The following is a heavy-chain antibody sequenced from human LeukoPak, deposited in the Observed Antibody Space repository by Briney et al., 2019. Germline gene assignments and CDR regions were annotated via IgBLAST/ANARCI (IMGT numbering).Heavy chain of an antibody. Sequence: SSQALSLTCTVSGGSISSGGYYWSWIRQPPGKGLEWIAYMYYSGSTYYNPSLKSRVTMSADTSKNQFSLKLSSVAAADTAVYYCARLYYYDSRIDPWGQGILVTVSS. J-gene: IGHJ5*02. V-gene: IGHV4-30-4*01. CDR1: GGSISSGGYY. D-gene: IGHD3-22*01. CDR2: MYYSGST. CDR3: ARLYYYDSRIDP.